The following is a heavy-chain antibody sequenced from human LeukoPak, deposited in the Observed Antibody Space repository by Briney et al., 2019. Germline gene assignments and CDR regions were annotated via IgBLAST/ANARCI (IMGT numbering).Heavy chain of an antibody. V-gene: IGHV3-30*18. CDR3: AKRFGESPAGGFDI. D-gene: IGHD3-10*01. CDR2: ISYDGSNK. CDR1: GFTFSNYG. Sequence: GRSLRLSCTVSGFTFSNYGMHWVRRAPGKGLEWVAVISYDGSNKYYADSVKGRFTISRDNSKNTLYLQMKSLRTEDTAVYYCAKRFGESPAGGFDIWGQGTTVTVSS. J-gene: IGHJ3*02.